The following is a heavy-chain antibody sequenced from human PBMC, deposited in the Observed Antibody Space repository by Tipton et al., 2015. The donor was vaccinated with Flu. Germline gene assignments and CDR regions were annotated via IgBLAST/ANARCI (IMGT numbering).Heavy chain of an antibody. CDR1: GGSISSGSYY. Sequence: TLSLTCTVSGGSISSGSYYWSWIRQPAGKGLEWIGRIYTSGSTNYNPSLKSRVTISVDTSKNQFSLKLSSVTAADTAVYYCARAKPWGSAVNFGWFDPWGQGTLVTVSS. CDR2: IYTSGST. D-gene: IGHD4-23*01. V-gene: IGHV4-61*02. CDR3: ARAKPWGSAVNFGWFDP. J-gene: IGHJ5*02.